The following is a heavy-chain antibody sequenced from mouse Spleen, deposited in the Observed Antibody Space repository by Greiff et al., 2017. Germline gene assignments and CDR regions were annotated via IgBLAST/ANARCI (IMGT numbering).Heavy chain of an antibody. Sequence: QVQLKQSGAELVRPGTSVKMSCKASGYTFTNYWIGWAKQRPGHGLEWIGDIYPGGGYTNYNEKFKGKATLTADKSSSTAYMQFSSLTSEDSAIYYCARRTTAGAMDYWGQGTSVTVSS. V-gene: IGHV1-63*01. CDR3: ARRTTAGAMDY. J-gene: IGHJ4*01. CDR1: GYTFTNYW. D-gene: IGHD1-2*01. CDR2: IYPGGGYT.